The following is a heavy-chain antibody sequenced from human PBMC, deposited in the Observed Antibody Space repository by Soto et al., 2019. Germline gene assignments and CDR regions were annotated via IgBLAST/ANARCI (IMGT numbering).Heavy chain of an antibody. CDR2: TSYDGSKK. J-gene: IGHJ6*02. Sequence: QVQLVESGGGVVQPGRSLRLSCAASGFTFSAYGMHWVRQAPGKGLEWVAVTSYDGSKKYYADSVKGRFTISKDNSKNTVYLQMNSLRIEDTAVYHCAKWGLSGHGMDVWGQGTTVTVSS. V-gene: IGHV3-30*18. CDR3: AKWGLSGHGMDV. CDR1: GFTFSAYG. D-gene: IGHD7-27*01.